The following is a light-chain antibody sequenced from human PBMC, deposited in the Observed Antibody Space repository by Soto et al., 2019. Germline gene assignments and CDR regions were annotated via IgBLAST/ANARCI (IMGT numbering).Light chain of an antibody. CDR3: QQRSNWPPT. J-gene: IGKJ4*01. V-gene: IGKV3-11*01. CDR2: DAS. Sequence: IVLTQSPATLSLSPGERATVSCRASQSVSSYLAWYQQKPGQAPRLLIYDASNRATGIPARFSGSGSGTDFTLTISSLEPEDFAVYYCQQRSNWPPTFGGGTKVDIK. CDR1: QSVSSY.